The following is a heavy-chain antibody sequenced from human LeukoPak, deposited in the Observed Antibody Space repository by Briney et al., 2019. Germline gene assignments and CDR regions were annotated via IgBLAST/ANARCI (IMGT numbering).Heavy chain of an antibody. D-gene: IGHD4-17*01. CDR3: AKASYGDYYFDY. CDR1: GFTFSSYG. Sequence: GGSLRLSCAASGFTFSSYGMHWVRQAPGKGLEGVAVRSYDGSNKYYADSVKGRFTISRDNSKNTLYLQMNSLRAEDTAVYYCAKASYGDYYFDYRGQGTLVTVSS. V-gene: IGHV3-30*18. CDR2: RSYDGSNK. J-gene: IGHJ4*02.